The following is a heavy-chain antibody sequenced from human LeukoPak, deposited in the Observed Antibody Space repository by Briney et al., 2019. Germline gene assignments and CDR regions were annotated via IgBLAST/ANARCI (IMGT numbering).Heavy chain of an antibody. J-gene: IGHJ4*02. CDR2: IYSGGST. CDR3: ARESDY. Sequence: QPGGSLRLSCEPPGFTFNTCAISWVRQGPGKGLEWVSVIYSGGSTYYADSVKGRFTISRDNSKNTLYLQMNSLRAEDTAVYYCARESDYWGQGTLVTVSS. CDR1: GFTFNTCA. V-gene: IGHV3-66*01.